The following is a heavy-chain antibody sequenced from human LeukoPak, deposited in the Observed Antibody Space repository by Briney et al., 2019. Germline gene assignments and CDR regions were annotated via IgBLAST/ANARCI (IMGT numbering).Heavy chain of an antibody. J-gene: IGHJ4*02. CDR3: AKRTDSDYGDC. CDR2: ISYIGDRM. D-gene: IGHD2/OR15-2a*01. Sequence: GGSLRLSCAASGFTFSSSAMSWVRQAPGKGLEWVSAISYIGDRMYYADSVKGRFTISRDNSKNTLYLQMNSLRAEDTAVYYCAKRTDSDYGDCWGQGTLVTVSS. V-gene: IGHV3-23*01. CDR1: GFTFSSSA.